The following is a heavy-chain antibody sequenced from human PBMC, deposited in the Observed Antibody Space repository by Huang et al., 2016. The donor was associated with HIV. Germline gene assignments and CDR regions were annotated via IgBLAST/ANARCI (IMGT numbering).Heavy chain of an antibody. D-gene: IGHD3-10*01. CDR1: GLTFSSYW. J-gene: IGHJ4*02. Sequence: EVQLVESGGGLVQPGGSLRLSCAASGLTFSSYWMHWVRQVPGKGLVWVQHIKSEGSSTSYADSVKGGFTISRDNAKNTLYLQMNSLRAEDTAVYYCARGSRQGKYYYGSGTAYWGQGTLVTVSS. CDR3: ARGSRQGKYYYGSGTAY. CDR2: IKSEGSST. V-gene: IGHV3-74*01.